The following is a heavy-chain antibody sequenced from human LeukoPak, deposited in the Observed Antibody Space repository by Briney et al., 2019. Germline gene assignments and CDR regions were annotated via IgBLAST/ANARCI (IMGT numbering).Heavy chain of an antibody. J-gene: IGHJ6*04. CDR3: AELGITMIGGV. V-gene: IGHV3-48*04. D-gene: IGHD3-10*02. CDR1: GFTLRSYW. CDR2: ISSSGSTI. Sequence: GGALRPSCAAPGFTLRSYWMKWGRQAPGKGVGGVSYISSSGSTIYYADSVKGRFTISRDNAKNSLYLQMNSLRAEDTAVYYCAELGITMIGGVWGKGTTVTISS.